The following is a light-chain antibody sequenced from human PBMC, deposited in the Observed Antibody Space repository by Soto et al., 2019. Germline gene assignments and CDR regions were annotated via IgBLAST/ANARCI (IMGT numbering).Light chain of an antibody. CDR2: GAS. V-gene: IGKV3-20*01. CDR3: QQYGSSPYT. CDR1: QSVSSSY. J-gene: IGKJ2*01. Sequence: EIGLTQSPGTLSLSPGERATLYCRASQSVSSSYLAWYQQKPGQAPRLLIYGASSRATGIPDRFSGSGSGTDFTLTISRLEPGDFAVYYCQQYGSSPYTFGQGTKLEIK.